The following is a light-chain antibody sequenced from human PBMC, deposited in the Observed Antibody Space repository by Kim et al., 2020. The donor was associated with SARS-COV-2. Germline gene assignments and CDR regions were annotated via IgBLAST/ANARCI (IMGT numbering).Light chain of an antibody. CDR3: CSYADSMYV. Sequence: QSALTQPRSVSGSPGQSVTISCAGSMRNIGTYNHVSWYRQNPGEAPQLILYDVTKRPSGVPDRFSGSKSGNSASLTITGLRADDEADYYCCSYADSMYVFGSGTKVTVL. CDR2: DVT. V-gene: IGLV2-11*01. J-gene: IGLJ1*01. CDR1: MRNIGTYNH.